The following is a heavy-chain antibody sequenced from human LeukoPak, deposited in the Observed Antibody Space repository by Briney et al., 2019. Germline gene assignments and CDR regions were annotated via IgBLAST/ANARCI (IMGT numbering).Heavy chain of an antibody. CDR3: AREESGGYFDY. D-gene: IGHD2-8*02. CDR1: GYTFTSYY. Sequence: GASVRVSCKASGYTFTSYYMHWVRQAPGQGGEWMGVSNPSGVGTNYTQKFQGRVTMTRDTSTTTVYMELSSLRSEDTAVYYCAREESGGYFDYWGQGTLVTVSS. CDR2: SNPSGVGT. J-gene: IGHJ4*02. V-gene: IGHV1-46*01.